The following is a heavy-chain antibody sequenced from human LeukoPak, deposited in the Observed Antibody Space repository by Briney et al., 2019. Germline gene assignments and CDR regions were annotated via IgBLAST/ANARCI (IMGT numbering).Heavy chain of an antibody. CDR2: IIPIFRTT. Sequence: SVKVSCKASGGTFNSFAFSWVRQAPGQGLEWIGGIIPIFRTTHYAPKFLGRVTITADKSTSTAYMELSSPRSEDTAVYYCARIKSPAPQDYYDSSGHAFDIWGLGTMVTVSS. CDR3: ARIKSPAPQDYYDSSGHAFDI. CDR1: GGTFNSFA. V-gene: IGHV1-69*06. D-gene: IGHD3-22*01. J-gene: IGHJ3*02.